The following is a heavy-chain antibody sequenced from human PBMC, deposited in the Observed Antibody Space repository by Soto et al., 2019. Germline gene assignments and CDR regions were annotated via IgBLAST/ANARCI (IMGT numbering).Heavy chain of an antibody. D-gene: IGHD5-12*01. Sequence: QITLKESGPTVVKPTQTLTLTCTFSGFSLRTSGVGVGWIRQSPVKALEWLALIYWDDDKRYSPSLKSRLTITKDTSKNQVVLTMTNMDSVDTATYYCAPTNVATEGLNWFDPWGQGTLVTVSS. CDR3: APTNVATEGLNWFDP. J-gene: IGHJ5*02. CDR1: GFSLRTSGVG. CDR2: IYWDDDK. V-gene: IGHV2-5*02.